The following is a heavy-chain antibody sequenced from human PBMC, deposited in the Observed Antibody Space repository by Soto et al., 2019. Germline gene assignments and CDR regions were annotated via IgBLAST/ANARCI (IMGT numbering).Heavy chain of an antibody. D-gene: IGHD1-26*01. Sequence: PWEPLKISSKGSGYSFTSFWIGRVRQMPGKGMEWMGIIYPGDSDTRYSPSFQGQVTISADKSISTAYLQWSSLKASDTAMYYCAGRGGWATWFDPWGQRTLVTVSS. CDR2: IYPGDSDT. CDR3: AGRGGWATWFDP. CDR1: GYSFTSFW. J-gene: IGHJ5*02. V-gene: IGHV5-51*01.